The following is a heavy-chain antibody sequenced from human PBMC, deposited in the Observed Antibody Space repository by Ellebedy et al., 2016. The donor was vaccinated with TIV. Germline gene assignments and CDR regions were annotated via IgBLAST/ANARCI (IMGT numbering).Heavy chain of an antibody. J-gene: IGHJ4*02. CDR2: FVPVFGTE. V-gene: IGHV1-69*13. CDR1: GGNFSTYA. D-gene: IGHD1-1*01. Sequence: AASVKVSCKASGGNFSTYAISWVRQAPGQGLEWMGGFVPVFGTENYAQRFQGRVTIAADEFTTTVYMELSSLRSEDTAVYYCARATITGTTNFDSWGQGTLVTVSS. CDR3: ARATITGTTNFDS.